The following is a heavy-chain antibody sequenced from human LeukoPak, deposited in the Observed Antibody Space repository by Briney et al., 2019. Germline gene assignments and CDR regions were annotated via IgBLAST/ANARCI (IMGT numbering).Heavy chain of an antibody. CDR2: ISSSTTTI. CDR1: GFTFSRYS. CDR3: ARDKGYFDSSGTPPAFDI. V-gene: IGHV3-48*01. Sequence: GGSLRLSCAASGFTFSRYSMNWVRQAPGKGLEWLSYISSSTTTIYYADSVKGRFTTSRDNPKNSLYLQMNSLRAEDTAVYYCARDKGYFDSSGTPPAFDIWGQGTVVTVSS. D-gene: IGHD3-22*01. J-gene: IGHJ3*02.